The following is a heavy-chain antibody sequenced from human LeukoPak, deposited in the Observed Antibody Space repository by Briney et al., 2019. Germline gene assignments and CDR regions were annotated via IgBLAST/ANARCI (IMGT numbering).Heavy chain of an antibody. CDR2: IYSSGNT. V-gene: IGHV4-59*01. CDR1: GGSINSYY. Sequence: PSETLSLTCTVSGGSINSYYWSWIRQPPGEGLEWIGYIYSSGNTNYNPSLKSRVTISVDTSKNQFSLKLNSVTAADTAMYYCARASQWMGHFDYWGQGTLVTVSS. D-gene: IGHD6-19*01. CDR3: ARASQWMGHFDY. J-gene: IGHJ4*02.